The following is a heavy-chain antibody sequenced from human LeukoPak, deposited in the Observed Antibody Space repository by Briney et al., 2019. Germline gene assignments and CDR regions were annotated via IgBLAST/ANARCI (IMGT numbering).Heavy chain of an antibody. CDR3: ARGSGSGWFYEAFDI. CDR1: GGSVSSGTYY. D-gene: IGHD6-19*01. J-gene: IGHJ3*02. V-gene: IGHV4-61*02. CDR2: IYTSGST. Sequence: PSETLSLTCTVSGGSVSSGTYYWSWIRQPAGKGLEWIGRIYTSGSTNYNPSLKSRITISIDTSKNQFSLKLSSVTAADTAVYYCARGSGSGWFYEAFDIWGQGTIVIVSS.